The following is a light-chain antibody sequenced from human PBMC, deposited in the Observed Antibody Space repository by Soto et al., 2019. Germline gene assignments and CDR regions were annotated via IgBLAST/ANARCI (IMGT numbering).Light chain of an antibody. V-gene: IGKV3-15*01. CDR1: QSVSSN. J-gene: IGKJ1*01. CDR3: QQYNNWPWG. Sequence: EIVMTQSRATLSVSPGERATLSCRASQSVSSNLAWYQQKPGQAPRLLIYGASTRATGIPARFSGSGSGTEFTLTISSLQSEDFAVYYCQQYNNWPWGFGQGTKVEIK. CDR2: GAS.